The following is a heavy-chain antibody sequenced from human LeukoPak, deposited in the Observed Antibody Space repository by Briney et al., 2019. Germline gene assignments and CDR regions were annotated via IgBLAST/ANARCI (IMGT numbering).Heavy chain of an antibody. D-gene: IGHD5-18*01. CDR3: AAMAPNFDY. V-gene: IGHV3-66*02. CDR1: GFTVSSTY. CDR2: IYSGGST. Sequence: WGSLRLSCAASGFTVSSTYMSWVRQAPGTGLEWVSVIYSGGSTYYADSVKGRFTISRDNSKNTLYLQMNSLRAEDTAVYYCAAMAPNFDYWGQGTLVTVSS. J-gene: IGHJ4*02.